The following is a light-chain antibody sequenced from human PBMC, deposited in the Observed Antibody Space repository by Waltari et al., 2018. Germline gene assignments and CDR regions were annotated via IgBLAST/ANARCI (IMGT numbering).Light chain of an antibody. J-gene: IGLJ2*01. CDR1: SSYFGGYDY. CDR2: DVD. V-gene: IGLV2-11*01. CDR3: CSFAGNYTLL. Sequence: QSALTQPRSVYGSPGQSVTLSCTGTSSYFGGYDYVSLYPQHPGKPPKLIISDVDQRPSGVSDRFSGSNSGNTASLTISGRQIDDEATYYCCSFAGNYTLLFGGGTNLTVL.